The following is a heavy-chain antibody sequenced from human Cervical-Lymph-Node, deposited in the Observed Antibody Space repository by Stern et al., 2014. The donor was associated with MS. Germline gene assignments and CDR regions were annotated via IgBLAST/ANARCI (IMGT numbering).Heavy chain of an antibody. D-gene: IGHD6-6*01. CDR3: ARDEYTSSSEFEN. Sequence: QVQLVQSGGGLVKPGGSLRLSCAASGFTFSDYSMSWIRQAPGKGLEWVSNITTGGTRNYADSVKGRFTISRDNAKNSLYLQMNSLRAEDTAMYYCARDEYTSSSEFENWGQGTLVTVSS. V-gene: IGHV3-11*01. CDR1: GFTFSDYS. CDR2: ITTGGTR. J-gene: IGHJ4*02.